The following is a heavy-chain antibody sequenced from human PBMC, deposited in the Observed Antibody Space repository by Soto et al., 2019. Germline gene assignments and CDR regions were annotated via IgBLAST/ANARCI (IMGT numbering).Heavy chain of an antibody. Sequence: GTSVKVSCKASGYTFTSYGISWVRQAPGQGLEWMGWISAYNGNTNYAQKFQGRVTITADKSTSTAYMELSSLRSEDTAVYYCALGTYYDYVWGSYRFDYWGQGTLVTVSS. J-gene: IGHJ4*02. CDR2: ISAYNGNT. D-gene: IGHD3-16*02. CDR1: GYTFTSYG. CDR3: ALGTYYDYVWGSYRFDY. V-gene: IGHV1-18*01.